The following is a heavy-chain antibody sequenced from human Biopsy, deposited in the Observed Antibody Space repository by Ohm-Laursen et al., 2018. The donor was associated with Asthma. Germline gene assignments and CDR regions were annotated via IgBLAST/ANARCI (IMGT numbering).Heavy chain of an antibody. D-gene: IGHD2-2*01. CDR1: SRLLPSFY. V-gene: IGHV4-59*07. Sequence: SDTLSLTWTVSSRLLPSFYWRWIRQPPGRGWVWIGYLSFRGNTKHNPSLKSRVTISIDTSKNHFFLKLTSVNAADTAVYYCGGCSGSSLSYPDAFDIWGQGTMVTVS. J-gene: IGHJ3*02. CDR3: GGCSGSSLSYPDAFDI. CDR2: LSFRGNT.